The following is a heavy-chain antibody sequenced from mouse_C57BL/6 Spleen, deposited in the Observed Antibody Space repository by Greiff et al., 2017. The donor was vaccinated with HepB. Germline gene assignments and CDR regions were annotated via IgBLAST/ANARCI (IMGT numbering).Heavy chain of an antibody. CDR1: GYTFTSYW. CDR3: ARRLITTVVGYFDV. Sequence: QVQLQQPGAELVKPGASVKLSCKASGYTFTSYWMQWVKQRPGQGLEWIGEIDPSDSYTNYNQKFKGKATLTVDTYSSTAYMQLSSLTSEDSAVYYCARRLITTVVGYFDVWGTGTTVTVSS. J-gene: IGHJ1*03. V-gene: IGHV1-50*01. CDR2: IDPSDSYT. D-gene: IGHD1-1*01.